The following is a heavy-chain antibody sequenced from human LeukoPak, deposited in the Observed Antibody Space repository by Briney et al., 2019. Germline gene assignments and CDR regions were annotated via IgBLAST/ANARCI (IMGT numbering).Heavy chain of an antibody. CDR1: GGSISSSSYY. CDR3: ARHVIAAAGSYYFDY. D-gene: IGHD6-13*01. J-gene: IGHJ4*02. V-gene: IGHV4-39*01. CDR2: IYYSGST. Sequence: SETLSLTCTVSGGSISSSSYYWGWIRQPPGKGLEWIGSIYYSGSTYYNPSLKSRVTISVDTSKNQFSLKLSSVTAADTAVYYCARHVIAAAGSYYFDYWGQGTLVTASS.